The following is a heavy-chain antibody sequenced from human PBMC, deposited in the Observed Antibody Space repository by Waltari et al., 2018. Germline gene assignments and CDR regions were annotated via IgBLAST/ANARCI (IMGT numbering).Heavy chain of an antibody. CDR3: ARDLYDSRVPGDYFDY. CDR1: GYTFSGYY. CDR2: IEPNTGGT. Sequence: QVHLVQSGAEVRKPGASVKVSCKGSGYTFSGYYIQWLRQDPGQGLEWMGWIEPNTGGTKRAQKFQGRVTMTRDTSINTVYMELSSLGSDDTAIYYCARDLYDSRVPGDYFDYWGQGTLVTVSS. V-gene: IGHV1-2*02. D-gene: IGHD3-16*01. J-gene: IGHJ4*02.